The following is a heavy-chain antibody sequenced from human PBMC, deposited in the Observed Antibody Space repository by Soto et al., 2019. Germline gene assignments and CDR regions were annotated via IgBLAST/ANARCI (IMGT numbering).Heavy chain of an antibody. Sequence: LTELSMHWVRQAPGKGLEWMGGFDPEDGETIYAQKFQGRVTMTEDTSTDTAYMELSSLRSEDTAVYYCATVRSSTSWDGVDYWGQGTLVTVSA. V-gene: IGHV1-24*01. CDR3: ATVRSSTSWDGVDY. J-gene: IGHJ4*02. CDR1: LTELS. CDR2: FDPEDGET. D-gene: IGHD2-2*01.